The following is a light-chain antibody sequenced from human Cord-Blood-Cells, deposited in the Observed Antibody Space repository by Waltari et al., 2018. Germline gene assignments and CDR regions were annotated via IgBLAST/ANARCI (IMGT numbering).Light chain of an antibody. J-gene: IGKJ1*01. CDR3: QQYYSTPT. Sequence: DIVMKQAPDSLAVSLGERASINCKSSQSVLYSSNNKNYLAWYQQKPGQPPKLLIYWASTRESGVPDRFSGSGSGTDFTLTISSLQAEDVAVYYCQQYYSTPTFGQGTKVELK. CDR1: QSVLYSSNNKNY. CDR2: WAS. V-gene: IGKV4-1*01.